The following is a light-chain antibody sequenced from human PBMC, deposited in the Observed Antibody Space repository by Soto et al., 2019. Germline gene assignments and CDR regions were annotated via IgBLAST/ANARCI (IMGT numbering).Light chain of an antibody. V-gene: IGKV3D-20*02. J-gene: IGKJ3*01. CDR3: QQRFTWPPFT. CDR1: RSFASSY. Sequence: IVLTQSPVTLSLSPGERATLSCRASRSFASSYLGWYQQKPGQAPRLLIYAASTRATGIPDRFSGSGSATDFTLTISRLEPEDFAVYYCQQRFTWPPFTFGPGTKVDF. CDR2: AAS.